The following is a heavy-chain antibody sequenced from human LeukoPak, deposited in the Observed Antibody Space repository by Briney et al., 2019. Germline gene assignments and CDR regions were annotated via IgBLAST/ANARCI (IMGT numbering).Heavy chain of an antibody. Sequence: SVKVSCKASGGTFSSCAISWVRQAPGQGLEWMGRIIPILGIANYAQKFQGRVTITADKSTSTAYMELSSLRSEDTAVYYCSRDTYIAAAGTTSGSKDYWGQGTLVTVSS. CDR1: GGTFSSCA. D-gene: IGHD6-13*01. V-gene: IGHV1-69*04. J-gene: IGHJ4*02. CDR3: SRDTYIAAAGTTSGSKDY. CDR2: IIPILGIA.